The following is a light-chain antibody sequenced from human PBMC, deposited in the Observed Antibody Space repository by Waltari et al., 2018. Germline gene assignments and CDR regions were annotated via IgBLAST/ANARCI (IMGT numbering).Light chain of an antibody. CDR2: AAS. J-gene: IGKJ1*01. CDR1: QSIRSY. Sequence: DIQMTQSPSSLSASVGDRVTITCRASQSIRSYLNWYQQKPGKVPKLLIFAASSLQSGVPARFSGSGSGTEFTLTIRRLTSEDFATYYCQQSFSVPWTFGQGTKVEIK. CDR3: QQSFSVPWT. V-gene: IGKV1-39*01.